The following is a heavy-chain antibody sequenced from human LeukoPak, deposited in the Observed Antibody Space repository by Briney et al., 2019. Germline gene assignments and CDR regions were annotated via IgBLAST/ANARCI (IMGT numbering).Heavy chain of an antibody. V-gene: IGHV4-34*01. CDR1: GGSFSGYY. Sequence: SETLSLTCAVYGGSFSGYYWSWIRQPPGKGLEWIGEINHSGSTNYNPSLKGRVTISVDTSKNQFSLKLSSVTAADTAVYYCARGLAYYDFWSGYCPNNQNYYGMDVWGQGTTVTVSS. J-gene: IGHJ6*02. D-gene: IGHD3-3*01. CDR2: INHSGST. CDR3: ARGLAYYDFWSGYCPNNQNYYGMDV.